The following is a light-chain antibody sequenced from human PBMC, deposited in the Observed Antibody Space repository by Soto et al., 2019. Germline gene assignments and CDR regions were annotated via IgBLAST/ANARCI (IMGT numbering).Light chain of an antibody. CDR1: STDVVIYNF. J-gene: IGLJ1*01. Sequence: QSALTQPASVSGSPGQSITISCSGISTDVVIYNFVSWYQQHPGKVPKLMIYEDYKRPSGVSNRFSGSKSGNTASLTISGLQAEDEAEYYCSSYAGFNTPHVFATGTKVTVL. CDR2: EDY. CDR3: SSYAGFNTPHV. V-gene: IGLV2-23*01.